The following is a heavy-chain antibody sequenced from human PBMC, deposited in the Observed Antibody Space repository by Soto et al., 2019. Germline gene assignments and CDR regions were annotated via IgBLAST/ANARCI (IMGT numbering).Heavy chain of an antibody. CDR3: AKDIQGRGATTGDDDFDI. D-gene: IGHD1-1*01. Sequence: EVQLLESGGGLVQPGGSLRLSCVGSEFTFSNYAMNWVRQAPGEGPEWVSLISSSGGTTYYADSVKGRFSISRDNSKNTLYLQMNSLRVEDTAIYYCAKDIQGRGATTGDDDFDIWGQGTMVTVSS. CDR1: EFTFSNYA. J-gene: IGHJ3*02. CDR2: ISSSGGTT. V-gene: IGHV3-23*01.